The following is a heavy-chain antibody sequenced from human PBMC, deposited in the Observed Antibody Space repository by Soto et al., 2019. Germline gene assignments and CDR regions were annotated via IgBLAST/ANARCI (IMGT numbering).Heavy chain of an antibody. CDR1: GGSISSGDYY. CDR2: IYYSGST. V-gene: IGHV4-30-4*01. D-gene: IGHD1-26*01. J-gene: IGHJ6*02. Sequence: SETLSLTCTVSGGSISSGDYYWSWIRQPPGKGLEWIGYIYYSGSTYYNPSLKSRVTISVDTSKNQFSLKLSSVTAADTAVYYCAKVSGSYYYGMDVWGQGTTVTVS. CDR3: AKVSGSYYYGMDV.